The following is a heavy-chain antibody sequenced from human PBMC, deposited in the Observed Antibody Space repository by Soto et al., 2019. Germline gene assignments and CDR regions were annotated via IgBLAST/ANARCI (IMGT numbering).Heavy chain of an antibody. J-gene: IGHJ5*02. CDR2: MNPGSGDT. V-gene: IGHV1-8*01. D-gene: IGHD3-16*01. Sequence: ASVKVSCKASGYSFTNNDVSWVRHATGQGLEWMGWMNPGSGDTGYAQKFQGRVTMTRDISIATAYMELSSLSSDDTAIYYCARMATFGSLNWFDPWGQVTLVT. CDR3: ARMATFGSLNWFDP. CDR1: GYSFTNND.